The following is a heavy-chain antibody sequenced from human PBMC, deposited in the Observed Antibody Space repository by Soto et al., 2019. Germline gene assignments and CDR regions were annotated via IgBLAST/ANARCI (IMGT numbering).Heavy chain of an antibody. Sequence: QVQLVQSGAEVKKPGASVRVSCKASGYSFTDYHIHWVRQAPGQGLEWLGRINPKSGGTSTAQKFQGWVTMTRARYISTVYMELTRLRSDDTAVYFCARGHSTDCSNGVCSFFYNHEMDVWGQGTTVTVSS. CDR1: GYSFTDYH. CDR2: INPKSGGT. CDR3: ARGHSTDCSNGVCSFFYNHEMDV. V-gene: IGHV1-2*04. D-gene: IGHD2-8*01. J-gene: IGHJ6*02.